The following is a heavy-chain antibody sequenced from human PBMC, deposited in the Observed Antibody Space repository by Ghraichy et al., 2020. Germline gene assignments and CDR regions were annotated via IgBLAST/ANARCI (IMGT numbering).Heavy chain of an antibody. D-gene: IGHD2-2*01. CDR3: ARAVRDQLLSEY. J-gene: IGHJ4*02. Sequence: GWMNPNSGNTGYAQMFRGRVTMTSDTSITTAYMELTNLRSDDTAVYYCARAVRDQLLSEYWGQGTAVTVSS. CDR2: MNPNSGNT. V-gene: IGHV1-8*01.